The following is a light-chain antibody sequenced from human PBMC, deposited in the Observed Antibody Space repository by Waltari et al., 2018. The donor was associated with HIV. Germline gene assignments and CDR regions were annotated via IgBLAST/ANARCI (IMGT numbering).Light chain of an antibody. J-gene: IGLJ2*01. Sequence: QSVLTQPPSASGTPGKRVTIYCSGSSSNTGRNTANWYQQLPGPAPKLLIYSNNQRPSGVTDRFSGSKSGTSASLAISGLQSEDEADYYCAAWDDSLNGVVFGGGTKLTVL. CDR3: AAWDDSLNGVV. V-gene: IGLV1-44*01. CDR2: SNN. CDR1: SSNTGRNT.